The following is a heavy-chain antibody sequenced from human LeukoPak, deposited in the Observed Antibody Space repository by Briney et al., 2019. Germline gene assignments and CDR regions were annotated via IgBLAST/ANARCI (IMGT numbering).Heavy chain of an antibody. CDR3: ARSRRGGEWELHFDY. Sequence: GGSLRLSCAASGFTFSNYAMSWVRQAPGKGLEWVSYISSSSTIYYADSVKGRFTISRDNAKNSLYLQMNSLRAEDTAVYYCARSRRGGEWELHFDYWGQGTLVTVSS. V-gene: IGHV3-48*01. CDR2: ISSSSTI. CDR1: GFTFSNYA. J-gene: IGHJ4*02. D-gene: IGHD1-26*01.